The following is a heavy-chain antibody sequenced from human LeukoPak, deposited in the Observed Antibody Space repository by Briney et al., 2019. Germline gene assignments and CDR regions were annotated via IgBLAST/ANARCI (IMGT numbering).Heavy chain of an antibody. J-gene: IGHJ3*02. CDR1: GFTFSSYW. Sequence: GGSLRLPCAASGFTFSSYWMSWVRQAPGKGLEWVASINKGGSGKYYLDSVRGRFTISRDNAENALFLQMNSLRAEDTAVYYCARIFSATDAFDIWGQGTMVTVSS. CDR3: ARIFSATDAFDI. D-gene: IGHD2-15*01. V-gene: IGHV3-7*01. CDR2: INKGGSGK.